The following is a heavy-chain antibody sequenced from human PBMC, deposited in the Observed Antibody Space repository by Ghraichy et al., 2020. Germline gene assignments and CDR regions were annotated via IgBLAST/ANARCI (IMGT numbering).Heavy chain of an antibody. CDR2: INHSGST. V-gene: IGHV4-34*01. Sequence: SETLSLTCAVYGGSFSGYYWSWIRQPPGKGLEWIGEINHSGSTNYNPSLKSRVTISVDTSKNQFSLKLSSVTAADTAVYYCARTPGIAVLDIWGQGTMVTVSS. CDR3: ARTPGIAVLDI. D-gene: IGHD6-19*01. CDR1: GGSFSGYY. J-gene: IGHJ3*02.